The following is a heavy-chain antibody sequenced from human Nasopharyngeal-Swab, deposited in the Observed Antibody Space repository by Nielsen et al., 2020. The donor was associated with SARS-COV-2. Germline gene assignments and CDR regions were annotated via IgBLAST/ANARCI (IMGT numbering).Heavy chain of an antibody. J-gene: IGHJ4*02. CDR3: ARDSAVAGRGRVPGY. D-gene: IGHD6-19*01. CDR1: GFTFSSYA. CDR2: ISYDGSNK. Sequence: GGSLSLSCAASGFTFSSYAMHWVRQAPSKGLEWVAVISYDGSNKYYADSVKGRFTISRDNSKNTLYLQMNSLRAEDTAVYYCARDSAVAGRGRVPGYWGQGTPVTVSS. V-gene: IGHV3-30-3*01.